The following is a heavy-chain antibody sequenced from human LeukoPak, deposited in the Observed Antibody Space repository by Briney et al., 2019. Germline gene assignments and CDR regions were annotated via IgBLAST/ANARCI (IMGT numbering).Heavy chain of an antibody. V-gene: IGHV4-59*01. CDR1: GGSFSGYY. Sequence: PSETLSLTCAVYGGSFSGYYWSWIRQPPGKGLEWIGYIYYSGSTNYNPSLKSRVTISVDTSKNQFSLKLSSVTAADTAVYYCARSWFGELTRFDYWGQGTLVTVSS. J-gene: IGHJ4*02. CDR2: IYYSGST. D-gene: IGHD3-10*01. CDR3: ARSWFGELTRFDY.